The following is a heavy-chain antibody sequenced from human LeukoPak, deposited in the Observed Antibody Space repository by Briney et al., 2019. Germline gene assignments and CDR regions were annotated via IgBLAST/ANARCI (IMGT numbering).Heavy chain of an antibody. J-gene: IGHJ4*02. CDR2: VVVGSGNT. CDR1: GFTFTSSA. CDR3: AAGAYYDILTGPPGDY. Sequence: SVKVSCKASGFTFTSSAMQWVRQARGQRLEWIGWVVVGSGNTNYAQKFQERVTITRDMSTSTAYMELSSLRSEDTAVYYCAAGAYYDILTGPPGDYWGQGTLVTVSS. V-gene: IGHV1-58*02. D-gene: IGHD3-9*01.